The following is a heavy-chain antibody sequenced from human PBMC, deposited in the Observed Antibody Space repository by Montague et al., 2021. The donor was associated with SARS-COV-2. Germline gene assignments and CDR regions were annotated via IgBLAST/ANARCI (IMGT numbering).Heavy chain of an antibody. V-gene: IGHV2-70*20. CDR2: XDWDDNK. CDR1: GFSLSTSGMC. D-gene: IGHD4-17*01. Sequence: PALVKPTQTLTLTCTFSGFSLSTSGMCVSWVRQPPGKALEWLALXDWDDNKFYSTSLKTRLTISKDTSKNQVVLTMTNVDPVDTATYCCARSYGDYRDSYFDYWGQGTLVTVSS. J-gene: IGHJ4*02. CDR3: ARSYGDYRDSYFDY.